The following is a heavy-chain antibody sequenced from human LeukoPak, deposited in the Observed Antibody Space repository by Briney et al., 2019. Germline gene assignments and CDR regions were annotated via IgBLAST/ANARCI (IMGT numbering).Heavy chain of an antibody. CDR2: LYLAGNT. CDR3: ARGDGYNFFQH. V-gene: IGHV3-53*01. D-gene: IGHD5-24*01. J-gene: IGHJ1*01. Sequence: PGESLRLSCVASGLTIGSRYMNWVRQAPGKGLEWVSALYLAGNTYYADSVRGRFTISRDNSKNTLYLQVNNLRVEDTAIYYCARGDGYNFFQHWGQGTLVAVSS. CDR1: GLTIGSRY.